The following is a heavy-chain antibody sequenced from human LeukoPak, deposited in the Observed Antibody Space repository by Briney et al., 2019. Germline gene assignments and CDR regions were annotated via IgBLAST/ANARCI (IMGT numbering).Heavy chain of an antibody. D-gene: IGHD1-26*01. CDR1: GGSISSSHW. CDR3: AREFVQGSSLPYFDY. CDR2: IHHSGST. J-gene: IGHJ4*02. Sequence: SGTLSLTCTVSGGSISSSHWWGWVRQPPGKGLEWIGEIHHSGSTNSNPSLKSRVTISVGKSKNQFSLRLNSVTAADTAVYYCAREFVQGSSLPYFDYWGQGTLVTVSS. V-gene: IGHV4-4*02.